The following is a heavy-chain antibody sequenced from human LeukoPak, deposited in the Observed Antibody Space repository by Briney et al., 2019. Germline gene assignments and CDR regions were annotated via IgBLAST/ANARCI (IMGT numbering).Heavy chain of an antibody. CDR1: GGSISSGGYS. Sequence: SETLSLTCAVSGGSISSGGYSWSWIRQPPGKGLEWIGYIYYSGSTYYNPSLKSRVTISVDTSKNQFSLKLSSVTAADTAVYYCARGRYGGNSPNDAFDIWGQGTMVTVSS. D-gene: IGHD4-23*01. CDR2: IYYSGST. V-gene: IGHV4-30-4*07. J-gene: IGHJ3*02. CDR3: ARGRYGGNSPNDAFDI.